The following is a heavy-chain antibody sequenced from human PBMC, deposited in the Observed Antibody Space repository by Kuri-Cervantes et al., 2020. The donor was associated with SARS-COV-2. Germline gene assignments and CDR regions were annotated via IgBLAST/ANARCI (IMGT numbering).Heavy chain of an antibody. Sequence: GSLRLSCTVSAGSISSHYWSWIRQPPGKGLGWIGYIYYSGSTNYNPSLKSRVTISVDTSKNQFSLKLGSVTAADTAVYYCARPGGFLDVWGKGTTVTVSS. CDR1: AGSISSHY. J-gene: IGHJ6*04. V-gene: IGHV4-59*11. D-gene: IGHD4-23*01. CDR2: IYYSGST. CDR3: ARPGGFLDV.